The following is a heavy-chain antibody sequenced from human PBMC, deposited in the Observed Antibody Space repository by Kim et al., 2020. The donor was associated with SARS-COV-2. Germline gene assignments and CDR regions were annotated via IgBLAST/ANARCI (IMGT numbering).Heavy chain of an antibody. CDR1: GFTFSSYA. CDR3: AKSDLVVVVAATGSG. V-gene: IGHV3-23*01. D-gene: IGHD2-15*01. CDR2: ISGSGGST. Sequence: GGSLRLSCAASGFTFSSYAMSWVRQAPGKGLEWVSAISGSGGSTYYADSVKGRFTISRDNSKNTLYLQMNSLRAEDTAVYYCAKSDLVVVVAATGSGWGQETLVSVSS. J-gene: IGHJ4*02.